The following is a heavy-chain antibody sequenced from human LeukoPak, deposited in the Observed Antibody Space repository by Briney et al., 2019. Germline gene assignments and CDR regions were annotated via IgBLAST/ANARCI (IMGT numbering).Heavy chain of an antibody. Sequence: GGSLRLSCAASGFTFSSYAMSWVRQAPGKGLEWVAVISYDGSNKYYADSVKGRFTISRDNSKNTLYLQMNSLRAEDTAVYYCASIPLVGATSDYWGQGTLVTVSS. V-gene: IGHV3-30*03. D-gene: IGHD1-26*01. CDR2: ISYDGSNK. CDR3: ASIPLVGATSDY. CDR1: GFTFSSYA. J-gene: IGHJ4*02.